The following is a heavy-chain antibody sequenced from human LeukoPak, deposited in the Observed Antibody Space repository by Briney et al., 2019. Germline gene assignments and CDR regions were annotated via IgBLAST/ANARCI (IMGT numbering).Heavy chain of an antibody. Sequence: GRSLRLSCAASEFTFSSYAMQWVRQAPGKGLEWVSGINVSGGSTCYADSVKGRFTISRDNSKNTLYLQMNSLRAEDTAVYYCAKYVSAKGPPYALDVWGQGTTVTVSS. D-gene: IGHD2/OR15-2a*01. CDR1: EFTFSSYA. CDR3: AKYVSAKGPPYALDV. J-gene: IGHJ6*02. CDR2: INVSGGST. V-gene: IGHV3-23*01.